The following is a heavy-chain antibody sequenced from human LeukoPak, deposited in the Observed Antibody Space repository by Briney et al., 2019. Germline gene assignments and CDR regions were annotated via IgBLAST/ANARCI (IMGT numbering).Heavy chain of an antibody. V-gene: IGHV1-3*01. Sequence: ASVKVSCKASGYTFTSYAMHWVRQAPGQRLEWMGWINAGNGNTKYSQKFQGRVTITRDTSASTAYMELSSLRSEDTAVYYCARDLRPTAAGTVSGYWGQGTLVTVSS. CDR1: GYTFTSYA. J-gene: IGHJ4*02. CDR3: ARDLRPTAAGTVSGY. CDR2: INAGNGNT. D-gene: IGHD6-13*01.